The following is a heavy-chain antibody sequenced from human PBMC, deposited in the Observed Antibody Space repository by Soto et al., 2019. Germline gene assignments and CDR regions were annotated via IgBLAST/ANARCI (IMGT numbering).Heavy chain of an antibody. V-gene: IGHV3-30*04. CDR1: GFTFSTYA. Sequence: GGSLRLSCAASGFTFSTYAMHWVRQAPGKGLEVVAIISYDGSNKYYAESVKGRFTISRDNPKNTVHLQMSSLRTEDTAVYYCARDLSRGITMIALEIHYWGQGTLVTVSS. J-gene: IGHJ4*02. CDR2: ISYDGSNK. D-gene: IGHD3-22*01. CDR3: ARDLSRGITMIALEIHY.